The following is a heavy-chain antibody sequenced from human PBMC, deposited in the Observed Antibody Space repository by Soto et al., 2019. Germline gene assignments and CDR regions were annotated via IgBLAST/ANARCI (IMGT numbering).Heavy chain of an antibody. CDR3: ARGGCSGGSCYRPFFSD. V-gene: IGHV4-34*02. CDR1: GGSFSDYY. Sequence: QVQLQQWGAGLLKPSETLSLTCAVYGGSFSDYYWSWIRQPPGKGLEGVGEINHSGSTIYNPSLKSRVTMSVDTSKIQFSLNLTSVTAADTAVYYCARGGCSGGSCYRPFFSDWGQGTLVTVSS. J-gene: IGHJ4*02. CDR2: INHSGST. D-gene: IGHD2-15*01.